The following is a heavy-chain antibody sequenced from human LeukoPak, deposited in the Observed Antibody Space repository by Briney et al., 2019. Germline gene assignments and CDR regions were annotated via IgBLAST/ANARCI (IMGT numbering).Heavy chain of an antibody. CDR3: ARQGRYYDILTGYLLRAHFDY. J-gene: IGHJ4*02. CDR2: IYYSGST. CDR1: GGSISSSSYY. D-gene: IGHD3-9*01. V-gene: IGHV4-39*01. Sequence: SETLSLTCTVSGGSISSSSYYWDWTRQPPGKGLEWIGVIYYSGSTYYNPSLKSRVTISVDTSKNQFSLKLSSVTAADTAVYYCARQGRYYDILTGYLLRAHFDYWGQGTLVTVSS.